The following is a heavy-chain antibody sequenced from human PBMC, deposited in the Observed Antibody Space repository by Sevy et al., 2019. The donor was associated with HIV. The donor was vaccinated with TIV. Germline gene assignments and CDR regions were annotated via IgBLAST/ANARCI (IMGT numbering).Heavy chain of an antibody. Sequence: GGSLRLSCAASGFTFSNYNMNWVRQAPGKGLEWVSSISSSSNYISYADSMKGRFTTSRDNAKNSLYLQMNSLRAEDTAVNYCARVVAYCSGGSCFPGYYYGMDVWGQGTTVTVSS. J-gene: IGHJ6*02. CDR2: ISSSSNYI. CDR1: GFTFSNYN. V-gene: IGHV3-21*01. D-gene: IGHD2-15*01. CDR3: ARVVAYCSGGSCFPGYYYGMDV.